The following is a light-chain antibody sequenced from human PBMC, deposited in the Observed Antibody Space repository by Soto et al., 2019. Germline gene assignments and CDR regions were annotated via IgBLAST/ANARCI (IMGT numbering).Light chain of an antibody. Sequence: QSALTQPASVSGSPGQSITISCTGTSSDVGGYNYVSWYQQHPGKAPKLMIYEVSNRPSGVSSRFSGSKSGNTASLTISGLQAEDEADYYCGSYTYSSTPYVFGTGTKVTVL. V-gene: IGLV2-14*01. CDR3: GSYTYSSTPYV. CDR1: SSDVGGYNY. J-gene: IGLJ1*01. CDR2: EVS.